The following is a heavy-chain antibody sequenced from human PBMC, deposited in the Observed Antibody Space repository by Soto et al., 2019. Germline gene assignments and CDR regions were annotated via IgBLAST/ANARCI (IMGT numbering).Heavy chain of an antibody. CDR3: ARRERAAGTDWWFDP. D-gene: IGHD6-13*01. V-gene: IGHV4-39*01. CDR2: IYYRGST. J-gene: IGHJ5*02. Sequence: QLQLQESGPGLVKPSETLSLTCTVSGGSISSSSFHWGWIRQPPGKGLEWIGSIYYRGSTYYSPSLKSPVTTSVDTSKHPFSLMLSSVTAADTAVYYCARRERAAGTDWWFDPWGQGTLVTVSS. CDR1: GGSISSSSFH.